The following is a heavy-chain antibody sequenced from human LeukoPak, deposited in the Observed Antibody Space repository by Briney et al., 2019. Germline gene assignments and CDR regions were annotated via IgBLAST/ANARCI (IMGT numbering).Heavy chain of an antibody. J-gene: IGHJ4*02. V-gene: IGHV3-23*01. CDR1: GFTFSSYA. CDR2: ISGSGDRT. CDR3: ARRGYSSGWYVIDY. D-gene: IGHD6-19*01. Sequence: GGSLRLSCAASGFTFSSYAMSWVRQAPGKGLEWVSVISGSGDRTFYAVSVKGRFTISRDNSTNTLYLQMNSLRAEDTAVYYCARRGYSSGWYVIDYWGQGTLVTVSS.